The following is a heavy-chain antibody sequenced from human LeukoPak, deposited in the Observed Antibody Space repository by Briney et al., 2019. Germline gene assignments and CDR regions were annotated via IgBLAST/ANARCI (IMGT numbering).Heavy chain of an antibody. J-gene: IGHJ4*02. D-gene: IGHD3-22*01. CDR1: GFIFSSYW. CDR3: ARISYHSSGCFDY. V-gene: IGHV3-74*01. Sequence: GGSLRLSCAASGFIFSSYWMHWVRQVPGKGLAWVSRIAGDGTNTNYADSVKGRFTISRDNAKNTLYLQMNSLGAEDTAVYYCARISYHSSGCFDYWGQGTLVTVSS. CDR2: IAGDGTNT.